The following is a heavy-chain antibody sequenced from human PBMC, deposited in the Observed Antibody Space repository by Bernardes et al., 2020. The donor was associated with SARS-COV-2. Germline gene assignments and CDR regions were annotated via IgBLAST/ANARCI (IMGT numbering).Heavy chain of an antibody. D-gene: IGHD4-4*01. V-gene: IGHV4-59*08. J-gene: IGHJ6*03. CDR3: ARVSNYGYYYYYYYMDV. CDR2: IYYSGST. CDR1: GGSISSYY. Sequence: SETLSLTCTVSGGSISSYYWSWIRQPPGKGLEWIGYIYYSGSTNYNPSLKSRVTISVDTSKNQFSLKLSSVTAADTAVYYCARVSNYGYYYYYYYMDVWGKGTTVTVSS.